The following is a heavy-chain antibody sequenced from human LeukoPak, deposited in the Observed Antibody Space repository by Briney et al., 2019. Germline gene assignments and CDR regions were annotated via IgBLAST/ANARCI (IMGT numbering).Heavy chain of an antibody. CDR2: ISGDGGST. J-gene: IGHJ6*03. CDR1: GFTFDDYA. Sequence: PGGSLRLSCAASGFTFDDYAMHWVRQAPGKGLEWVSLISGDGGSTYYADSVKGRFTISRDNSKNSLYLQMNSLRTEDTALYYCAKRGLYGDYRYYYYYYMDVWGKGTTVTVSS. D-gene: IGHD4-17*01. V-gene: IGHV3-43*02. CDR3: AKRGLYGDYRYYYYYYMDV.